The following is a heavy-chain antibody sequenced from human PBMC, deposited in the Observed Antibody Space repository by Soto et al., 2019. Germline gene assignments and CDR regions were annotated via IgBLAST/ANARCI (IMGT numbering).Heavy chain of an antibody. CDR1: GGTFSSYA. CDR2: IIPIFGTA. D-gene: IGHD2-2*01. Sequence: SVKVSCKASGGTFSSYAISWVRQAPGQGLEWMGGIIPIFGTANYAQKFQGRVTITTDESTSTAYIELSSLRSEDTAVYYCARGYCSSTSCYEGNTSYYFDYWGQGTLVTVSS. V-gene: IGHV1-69*05. CDR3: ARGYCSSTSCYEGNTSYYFDY. J-gene: IGHJ4*02.